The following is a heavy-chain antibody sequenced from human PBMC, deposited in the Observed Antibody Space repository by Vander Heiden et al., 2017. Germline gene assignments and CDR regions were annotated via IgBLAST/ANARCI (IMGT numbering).Heavy chain of an antibody. CDR3: TTVQSRRGVPAAMRYYGMDV. D-gene: IGHD2-2*01. CDR2: IKSKTDGGTT. Sequence: EVQLVESGGGLVKPGGSLRLSCAASGFTFSNAWMSWVRQAPGKGLEWVGRIKSKTDGGTTDYAAPVKGRFTISRDDSKTTLYLQMNSLKTEDTAVYYCTTVQSRRGVPAAMRYYGMDVWGQGTTVTVSS. CDR1: GFTFSNAW. J-gene: IGHJ6*02. V-gene: IGHV3-15*01.